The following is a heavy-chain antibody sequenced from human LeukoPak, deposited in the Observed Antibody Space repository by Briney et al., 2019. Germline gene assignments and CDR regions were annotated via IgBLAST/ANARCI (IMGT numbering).Heavy chain of an antibody. J-gene: IGHJ4*02. CDR1: GGSISSSSYY. Sequence: SETLSLTCTVPGGSISSSSYYWGWIRQPPGKGLEWIGSIYYSGSTYYNPSLKSRVTISVDTSKNQFSLKLSSVTAADTAVYYCARLCSGGSCYSQYFEDYWGQGTLVTVSS. D-gene: IGHD2-15*01. CDR3: ARLCSGGSCYSQYFEDY. CDR2: IYYSGST. V-gene: IGHV4-39*07.